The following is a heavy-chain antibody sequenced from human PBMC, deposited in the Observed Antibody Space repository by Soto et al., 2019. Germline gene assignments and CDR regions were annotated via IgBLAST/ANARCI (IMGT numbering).Heavy chain of an antibody. CDR3: AKGYSSSWYWFDP. CDR2: VSATAGTT. Sequence: LRLSCAASGFTFSNYAMSWVRQAPGKGLEWVSLVSATAGTTYYTDSVKGRFTISRDNSRNTVYLQMNSLRADDTAVYYCAKGYSSSWYWFDPWGQGTLVTVSS. V-gene: IGHV3-23*01. D-gene: IGHD6-13*01. J-gene: IGHJ5*02. CDR1: GFTFSNYA.